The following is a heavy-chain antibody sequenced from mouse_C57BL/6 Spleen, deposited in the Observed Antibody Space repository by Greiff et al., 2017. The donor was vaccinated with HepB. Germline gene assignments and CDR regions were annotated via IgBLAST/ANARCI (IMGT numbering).Heavy chain of an antibody. CDR1: GFNIKDYY. CDR2: IDPEDGET. Sequence: DVKLQESGAELVKPGASVKLSCTASGFNIKDYYMHWVKQRTEQGLEWIGRIDPEDGETKYAPKFQGKATITADTSSNTAYLQLSSLTSEDTAVYYCVNYYGSIYEFAYWGQGTLVTVSA. D-gene: IGHD1-1*01. J-gene: IGHJ3*01. CDR3: VNYYGSIYEFAY. V-gene: IGHV14-2*01.